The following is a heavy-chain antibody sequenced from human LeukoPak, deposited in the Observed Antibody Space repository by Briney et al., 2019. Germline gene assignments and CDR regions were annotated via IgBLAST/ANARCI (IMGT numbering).Heavy chain of an antibody. CDR2: ISGSGGST. CDR1: GFTFSSYA. V-gene: IGHV3-23*01. CDR3: ASPPTTFHAFDI. D-gene: IGHD3-16*01. J-gene: IGHJ3*02. Sequence: PGGSLRLSCAASGFTFSSYAMSWVRQAPGKGLEGVSAISGSGGSTYYADSVKGRFTISRDNSKNTLYLQMNSLRAEDTAVYYCASPPTTFHAFDIWGQGTMVTVSS.